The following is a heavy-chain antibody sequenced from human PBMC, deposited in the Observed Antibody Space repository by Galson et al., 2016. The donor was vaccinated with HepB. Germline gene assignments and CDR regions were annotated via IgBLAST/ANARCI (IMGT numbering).Heavy chain of an antibody. J-gene: IGHJ4*02. CDR3: ARLRWVRLASGFSLYVDN. CDR2: VYYTETT. CDR1: DESFNTNTYY. V-gene: IGHV4-39*01. D-gene: IGHD3-22*01. Sequence: ETLSLTCSVSDESFNTNTYYWGWIRQPPGKGLEWIATVYYTETTYYHSSLKSRVTISIDTSRNQFSLQLNSVTATDTSVYYCARLRWVRLASGFSLYVDNWGRGTLVTVSS.